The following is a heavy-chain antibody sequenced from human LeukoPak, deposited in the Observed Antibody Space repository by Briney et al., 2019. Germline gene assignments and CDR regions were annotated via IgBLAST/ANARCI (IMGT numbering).Heavy chain of an antibody. CDR2: ITSSSRYT. Sequence: PGGSLRLSCAASVFTFSTYNMNWVRQAPGKGLEWVSSITSSSRYTFYADSVKGRFTISRDNAKNSLYLQMNSLRAEDTAVYYCARATSYDILTGYFDYWGQGTLVTVSS. CDR3: ARATSYDILTGYFDY. V-gene: IGHV3-21*06. CDR1: VFTFSTYN. J-gene: IGHJ4*02. D-gene: IGHD3-9*01.